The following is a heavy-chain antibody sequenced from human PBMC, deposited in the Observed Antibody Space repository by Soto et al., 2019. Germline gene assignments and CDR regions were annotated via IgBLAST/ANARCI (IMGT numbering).Heavy chain of an antibody. CDR3: ARELSWSGRDY. CDR2: IKHDGSER. Sequence: EVQLVESGGGLVQPGGSLRLSCAGSGFRFNTNWMSWVRQDPWKGLEWVANIKHDGSERNHVDSVRGRFTISIDNAKSSLYLQMNSLRVEDTAVYYCARELSWSGRDYWGQGTLGIVSP. V-gene: IGHV3-7*01. D-gene: IGHD3-10*01. J-gene: IGHJ4*02. CDR1: GFRFNTNW.